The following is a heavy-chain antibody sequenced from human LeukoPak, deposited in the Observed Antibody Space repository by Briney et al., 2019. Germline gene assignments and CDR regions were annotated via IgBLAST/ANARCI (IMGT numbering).Heavy chain of an antibody. CDR1: GGSISSGDYY. V-gene: IGHV4-39*07. CDR2: IYHSGST. Sequence: PSETLSLTCTVSGGSISSGDYYWSWIRQPPGKGLEWIGSIYHSGSTYYNPSLKSRVTISVDTSKNQFSLKLSPVTAADTAVYYCAREVSHYWGQGTLVTVSS. CDR3: AREVSHY. D-gene: IGHD4-11*01. J-gene: IGHJ4*02.